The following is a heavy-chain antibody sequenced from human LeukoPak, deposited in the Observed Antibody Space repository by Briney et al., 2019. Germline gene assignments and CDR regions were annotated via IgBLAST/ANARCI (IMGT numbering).Heavy chain of an antibody. CDR2: INPNSGGT. CDR3: AKDGGGVPDFWSGQTRGYYYYMDV. V-gene: IGHV1-2*02. D-gene: IGHD3-3*01. J-gene: IGHJ6*03. CDR1: GHTFTGYY. Sequence: ASVKVSCKASGHTFTGYYMHWVRQAPGQGREWMGWINPNSGGTNYAQKFQGRVTMTRDTSISTGYMVLSSLRSDDTAVYYCAKDGGGVPDFWSGQTRGYYYYMDVWGKGTTVTVSS.